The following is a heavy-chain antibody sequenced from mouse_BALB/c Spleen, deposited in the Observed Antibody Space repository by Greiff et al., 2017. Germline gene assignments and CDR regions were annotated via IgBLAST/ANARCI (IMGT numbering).Heavy chain of an antibody. J-gene: IGHJ4*01. CDR1: GFSLTSYG. Sequence: VKVVESGPGLVAPSQSLSITCTVSGFSLTSYGVHWVRQPPGKGLEWLGVIWAGGSTNYNSALMSRLSISKDNSKSQVFLKMNSLQTDDTAMYYCARDRGNYYAMDYWGQGTSVTVSS. D-gene: IGHD3-3*01. CDR2: IWAGGST. CDR3: ARDRGNYYAMDY. V-gene: IGHV2-9*02.